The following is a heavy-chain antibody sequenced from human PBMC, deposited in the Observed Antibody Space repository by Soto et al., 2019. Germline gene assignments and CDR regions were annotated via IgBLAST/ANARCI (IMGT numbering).Heavy chain of an antibody. CDR3: ARKDYYDSGSDHFDY. J-gene: IGHJ4*02. D-gene: IGHD3-10*01. CDR2: INAANGDT. V-gene: IGHV1-3*01. CDR1: VYTFSTFP. Sequence: ASVKVSCNASVYTFSTFPMHWVRQAPGQNLEWMGWINAANGDTGYSQNFQGRVTITRDTSTNTAYMELSGLRYEDTAVYYCARKDYYDSGSDHFDYWGQGTLVNVSS.